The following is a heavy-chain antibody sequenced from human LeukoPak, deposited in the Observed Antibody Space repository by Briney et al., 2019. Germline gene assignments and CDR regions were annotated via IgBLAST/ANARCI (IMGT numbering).Heavy chain of an antibody. CDR1: GFTFSRYG. CDR2: IWYDGSNK. J-gene: IGHJ4*02. Sequence: GGSLRLSWAASGFTFSRYGMQWVRQAPGKGREWVAVIWYDGSNKYYADSVKGRFTISRDNSKNTLYLQMNSLRAEDTAVYYCARGGPRRYCSGGSCYFDYWGQGTLVTVSS. V-gene: IGHV3-33*01. D-gene: IGHD2-15*01. CDR3: ARGGPRRYCSGGSCYFDY.